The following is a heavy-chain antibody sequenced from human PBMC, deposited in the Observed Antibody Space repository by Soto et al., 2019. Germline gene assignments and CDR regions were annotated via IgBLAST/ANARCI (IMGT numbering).Heavy chain of an antibody. D-gene: IGHD3-3*02. V-gene: IGHV1-69*01. CDR3: ARDKDRPKLGGNYYYVLDV. J-gene: IGHJ6*02. Sequence: QVQLVQSGAEVKKPGSSVKVSCKASGGTFRTSAISWVRQAPGQGLEWVGGIMPAFPRPKYARKFQGRVTITADDSTTTAYVELTRLRSEDTAVYYCARDKDRPKLGGNYYYVLDVWGQGTAVTVSS. CDR2: IMPAFPRP. CDR1: GGTFRTSA.